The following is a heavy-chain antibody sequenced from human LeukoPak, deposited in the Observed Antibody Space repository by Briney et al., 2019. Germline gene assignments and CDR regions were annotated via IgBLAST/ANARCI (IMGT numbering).Heavy chain of an antibody. V-gene: IGHV3-30-3*01. CDR2: ISYDGNNK. D-gene: IGHD5-12*01. CDR1: GFTFSNYA. CDR3: ARELVAGDQYGMDV. J-gene: IGHJ6*02. Sequence: GGSLRLSCAASGFTFSNYAIHWVRQAPGKGLEWVAVISYDGNNKYYADSVKGRFTISRDNSKNTLYLQMNSLRAEDTAVYYCARELVAGDQYGMDVWGQGTTVTVSS.